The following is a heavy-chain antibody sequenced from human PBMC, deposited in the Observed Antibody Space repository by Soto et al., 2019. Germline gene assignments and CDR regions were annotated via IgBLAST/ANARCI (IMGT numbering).Heavy chain of an antibody. V-gene: IGHV1-2*02. Sequence: QVQLVQSGAEVKKTGASVKVSCEAPGHYFSGYYMYGVRQAPGHGLEWMGWINLNSGGTNYAQKFQGRVTMTRDTSITTGYMDLRGLTSDDTAVYYCASAPPYYGISGYLEVWGLGTLVTVSS. J-gene: IGHJ4*02. D-gene: IGHD3-22*01. CDR2: INLNSGGT. CDR3: ASAPPYYGISGYLEV. CDR1: GHYFSGYY.